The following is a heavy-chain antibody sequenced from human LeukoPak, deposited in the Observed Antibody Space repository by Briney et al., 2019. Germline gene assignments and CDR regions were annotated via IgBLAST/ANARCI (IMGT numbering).Heavy chain of an antibody. V-gene: IGHV3-30*02. CDR3: ARDGRGYYGYYFDY. Sequence: PGGSLRLSCAASGFTFSSYGMHWVRQAPGKGLEWVAFIRYDGSNKYYADSVKGRFTISRDNSKNTLYLQMNSLRAEDTAVYYCARDGRGYYGYYFDYWGQGTLVTVSS. CDR2: IRYDGSNK. D-gene: IGHD3-22*01. J-gene: IGHJ4*02. CDR1: GFTFSSYG.